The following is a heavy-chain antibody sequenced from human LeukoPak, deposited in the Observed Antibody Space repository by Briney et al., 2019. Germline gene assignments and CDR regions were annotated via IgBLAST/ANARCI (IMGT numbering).Heavy chain of an antibody. CDR3: ARYQGYGGSWDGFDI. CDR2: IYPGDSDT. D-gene: IGHD5-18*01. CDR1: GYRFTSYW. J-gene: IGHJ3*02. Sequence: GESLKISCKGSGYRFTSYWIAWVRQTPGKGLEWMGIIYPGDSDTRYSPSFQGQVTISADKSSSTAYLQWSSLEASDTAMYYCARYQGYGGSWDGFDIWGQGTMVTVSS. V-gene: IGHV5-51*01.